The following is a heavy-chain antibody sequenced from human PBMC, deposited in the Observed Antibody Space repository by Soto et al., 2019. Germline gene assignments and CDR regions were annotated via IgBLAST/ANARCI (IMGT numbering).Heavy chain of an antibody. V-gene: IGHV3-23*01. CDR3: AKGGYAAPREYFQH. CDR2: ISGSGGST. J-gene: IGHJ1*01. Sequence: GGSLRLSCAASGFTVSRNYMSWVRQAPGKGLEWVSAISGSGGSTYYADSVKGRFTISRDNSKNTLYLQMNSLRAEDTAVYYCAKGGYAAPREYFQHWGQGTLVTVSS. D-gene: IGHD5-18*01. CDR1: GFTVSRNY.